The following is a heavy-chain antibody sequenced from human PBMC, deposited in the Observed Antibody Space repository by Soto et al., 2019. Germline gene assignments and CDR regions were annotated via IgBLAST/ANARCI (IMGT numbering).Heavy chain of an antibody. Sequence: SLRLYCAATRFTFSSYWMSWVRQAPGKGLEWVANIKQDGSEKYYVDSVKGRFTISRDNAKNSLYLQMNSLRAEDTAVYYCARRQGVGATTAHYYYYYGMDVWGQGTTVTVSS. J-gene: IGHJ6*02. D-gene: IGHD1-26*01. V-gene: IGHV3-7*04. CDR1: RFTFSSYW. CDR2: IKQDGSEK. CDR3: ARRQGVGATTAHYYYYYGMDV.